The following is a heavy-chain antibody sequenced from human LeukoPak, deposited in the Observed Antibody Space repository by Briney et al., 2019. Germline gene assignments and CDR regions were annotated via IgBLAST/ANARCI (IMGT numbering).Heavy chain of an antibody. Sequence: SETLSLTCSVSGDSIRSVSYYWGWIRQPPGKGPEWIGNIYYSGSTYYSPSLKSRVTISIDTSKNQFSLKLSSVTAADTAVYYCARANGWYGDYYYMDVWGKGTTVTVSS. CDR3: ARANGWYGDYYYMDV. CDR2: IYYSGST. V-gene: IGHV4-39*07. D-gene: IGHD6-19*01. J-gene: IGHJ6*03. CDR1: GDSIRSVSYY.